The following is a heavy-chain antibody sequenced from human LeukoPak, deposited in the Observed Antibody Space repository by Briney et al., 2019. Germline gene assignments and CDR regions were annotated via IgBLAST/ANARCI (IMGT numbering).Heavy chain of an antibody. CDR1: GFTFSSYS. CDR2: ISTSSYI. D-gene: IGHD4-17*01. Sequence: GGSLRLSCAASGFTFSSYSMNWVRQAPGKGLEWVSSISTSSYIYYADSVKGRFTISRDNAKNSLYLQMNSLRAEDTAVYYCARDYYGDYYFDYWGQGTVVTVSS. V-gene: IGHV3-21*01. J-gene: IGHJ4*02. CDR3: ARDYYGDYYFDY.